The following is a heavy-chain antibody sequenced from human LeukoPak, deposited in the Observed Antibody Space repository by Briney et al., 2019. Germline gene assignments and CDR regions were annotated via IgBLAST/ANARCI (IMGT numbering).Heavy chain of an antibody. CDR3: ARCQTSRAPYNCFDP. Sequence: ASVKVSCMASGYTFTDYDINWVRQATGQGLEWMGWMNPDSGNTGYTQKFQGRLTITRNTSISTAYMELNSLTSEDTAVYYCARCQTSRAPYNCFDPWGQGTLVTVSP. CDR1: GYTFTDYD. CDR2: MNPDSGNT. V-gene: IGHV1-8*03. J-gene: IGHJ5*02.